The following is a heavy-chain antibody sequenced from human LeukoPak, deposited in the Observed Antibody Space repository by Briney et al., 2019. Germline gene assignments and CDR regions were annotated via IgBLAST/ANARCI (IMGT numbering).Heavy chain of an antibody. Sequence: SVKVSCKASGGTFSSYAMSWVRQAPGQGLEWMGGIIPIFGPANSAQKFQGRVTITTDESTSTACMELSSLRSEDTAVYYCARDWSPKQYSSGWYYFDYWGQGTLVTVSS. CDR3: ARDWSPKQYSSGWYYFDY. CDR2: IIPIFGPA. J-gene: IGHJ4*02. D-gene: IGHD6-19*01. V-gene: IGHV1-69*05. CDR1: GGTFSSYA.